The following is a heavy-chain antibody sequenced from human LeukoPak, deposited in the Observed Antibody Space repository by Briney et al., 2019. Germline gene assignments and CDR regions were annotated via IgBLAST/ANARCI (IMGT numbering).Heavy chain of an antibody. Sequence: PSETLSLTCTVSGGSISSYYWSWIRQPPGKGLEWIGYIYYSGSTNYNPSLKSRVTISVDTSKNQFSLKLSSVTAADTAVYYCARPGNFEYTSSWYYFDYWGQGTLVTVSS. J-gene: IGHJ4*02. V-gene: IGHV4-59*01. CDR1: GGSISSYY. D-gene: IGHD6-13*01. CDR3: ARPGNFEYTSSWYYFDY. CDR2: IYYSGST.